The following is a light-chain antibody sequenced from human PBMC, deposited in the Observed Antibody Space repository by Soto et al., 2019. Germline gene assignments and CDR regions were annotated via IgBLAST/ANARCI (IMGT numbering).Light chain of an antibody. Sequence: EIVLTQSPATLSLSPGERATLSCRASQSVSSYLAWYQQKPGQAPRLLIYDASNRATGIPARFSGSGSGTDFTLTISSLEPEDFAVSYCQQRSNWPRFFTFGPGTKVDIK. CDR3: QQRSNWPRFFT. CDR2: DAS. CDR1: QSVSSY. J-gene: IGKJ3*01. V-gene: IGKV3-11*01.